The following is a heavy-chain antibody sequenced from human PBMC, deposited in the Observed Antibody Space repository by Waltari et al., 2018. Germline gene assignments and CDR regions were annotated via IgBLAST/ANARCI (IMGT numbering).Heavy chain of an antibody. CDR3: ARRSYYYDSSGYYHFDY. CDR2: ISYDGSNK. V-gene: IGHV3-30-3*01. Sequence: QVQLVESGGGVVQPGRSLRLFCAASGFSFSSYAMHWDRQAPTTGLEWVAVISYDGSNKYYADSVKGRFTISRDNSKNTLYLQMNSLRAEDTAVYYCARRSYYYDSSGYYHFDYWGQGTLVTVSS. J-gene: IGHJ4*02. CDR1: GFSFSSYA. D-gene: IGHD3-22*01.